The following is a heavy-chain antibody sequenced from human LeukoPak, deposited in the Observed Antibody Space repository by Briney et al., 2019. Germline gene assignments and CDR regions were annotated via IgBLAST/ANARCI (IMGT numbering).Heavy chain of an antibody. V-gene: IGHV1-2*02. J-gene: IGHJ4*02. CDR1: GYTFTGYY. CDR3: AGPYCNGGSCHDYFDY. CDR2: INPNSGGT. Sequence: GASVKVSCKASGYTFTGYYMHWVRQAPGQGLEWMGWINPNSGGTNYAQKFQGRVTMTRDTSISTAYMELRRLSSDDTAIYYCAGPYCNGGSCHDYFDYWGQGTLVSVSS. D-gene: IGHD2-15*01.